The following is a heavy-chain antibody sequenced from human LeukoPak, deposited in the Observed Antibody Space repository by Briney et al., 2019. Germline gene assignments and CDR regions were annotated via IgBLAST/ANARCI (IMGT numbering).Heavy chain of an antibody. D-gene: IGHD3-16*01. Sequence: PSETLSLTCTVSGGSISSYFWSWIRQPAGKGLEWIVRVYGSGNTNYNPSLKSRVTISADKSKNQFSLKLSSVTAADTAMYYCAGYDHGSIVSWGPGTQVTVSS. CDR2: VYGSGNT. V-gene: IGHV4-4*07. CDR1: GGSISSYF. J-gene: IGHJ4*02. CDR3: AGYDHGSIVS.